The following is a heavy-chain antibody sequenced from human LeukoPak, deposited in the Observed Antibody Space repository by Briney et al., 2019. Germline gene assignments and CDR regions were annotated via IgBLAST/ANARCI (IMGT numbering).Heavy chain of an antibody. V-gene: IGHV4-4*07. Sequence: SETLSLTCTVSGGSISSYYWSWIRQPAGKGLEWIGRIYNSGSTDYNPSLRSRATMSVDTSRNQFSLKLSSVTAADTAVYYCARDIWGATISGHAFDIWGQGTMVTVSS. J-gene: IGHJ3*02. CDR1: GGSISSYY. CDR3: ARDIWGATISGHAFDI. D-gene: IGHD3-9*01. CDR2: IYNSGST.